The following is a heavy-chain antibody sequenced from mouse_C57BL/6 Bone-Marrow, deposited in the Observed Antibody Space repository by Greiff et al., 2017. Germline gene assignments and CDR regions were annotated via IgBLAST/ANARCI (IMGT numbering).Heavy chain of an antibody. CDR1: GFTFSSYG. Sequence: EVKLMESGGDLVKPGGSLKLSCAASGFTFSSYGMSWVRQTPDKRLEWVATISSGGSYTYYPDSVKGRFTISRDNAKNTLYLQMSSLKSEDTAMYYCARERGSSYVNWYFDVWGTGTTVTVSS. V-gene: IGHV5-6*01. CDR2: ISSGGSYT. CDR3: ARERGSSYVNWYFDV. J-gene: IGHJ1*03. D-gene: IGHD1-1*01.